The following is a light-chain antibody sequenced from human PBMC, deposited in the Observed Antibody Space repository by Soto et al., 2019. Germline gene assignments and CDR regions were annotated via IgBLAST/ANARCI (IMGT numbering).Light chain of an antibody. CDR1: RVSSSY. CDR3: QQLNSYPPT. CDR2: AAS. V-gene: IGKV1-9*01. J-gene: IGKJ1*01. Sequence: DIQLTQSPSFLSASVGDRVTITCRAGRVSSSYLAWYQQKPGKAPKLLIYAASTLQSGVPSRFSGSGSGTEFTLTISSLQPEDFATYYCQQLNSYPPTFGQGTKVDIK.